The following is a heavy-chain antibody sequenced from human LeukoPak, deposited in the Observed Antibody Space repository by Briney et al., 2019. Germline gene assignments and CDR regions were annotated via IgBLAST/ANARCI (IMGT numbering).Heavy chain of an antibody. CDR3: AKDPVEQREERFDY. J-gene: IGHJ4*02. CDR1: GLTFSSYT. D-gene: IGHD4-23*01. CDR2: LSGSGGST. Sequence: GGSLRLSCAASGLTFSSYTMSWVRQAPGKGLEWVSALSGSGGSTYYADSVKGRFTISRDNSKNTLYLQMNSLRAEDTAVYYCAKDPVEQREERFDYWGQGTLVTVSS. V-gene: IGHV3-23*01.